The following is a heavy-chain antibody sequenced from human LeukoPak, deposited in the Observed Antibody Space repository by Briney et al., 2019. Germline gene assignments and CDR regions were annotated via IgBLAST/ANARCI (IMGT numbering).Heavy chain of an antibody. V-gene: IGHV2-70*17. Sequence: ESGPTLVNPTQTLTLTCTFSGFSLSTSGMCVSWIRQPPGKALEWLARIDWDDDKFYSTSLKTRLTIFKDTSKNQVVLTVTNMDPVDTATYYCARIRYHRSSSRYYYMDVWGRGATVTVSS. J-gene: IGHJ6*03. CDR1: GFSLSTSGMC. CDR3: ARIRYHRSSSRYYYMDV. CDR2: IDWDDDK. D-gene: IGHD6-6*01.